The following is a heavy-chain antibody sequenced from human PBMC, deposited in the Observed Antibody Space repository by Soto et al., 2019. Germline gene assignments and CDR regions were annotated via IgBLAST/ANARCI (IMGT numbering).Heavy chain of an antibody. J-gene: IGHJ4*02. V-gene: IGHV3-21*01. Sequence: GGSLRLSCAASGFTFSSYSMNWVRQAPGKGLEWVSSISSSSSYIYYADSVKGRFTISRDNAKNSLYLQMNSLRAEETAVYYCARVFVAGFLEWLWSDYWGQGTLVTVSS. CDR1: GFTFSSYS. CDR2: ISSSSSYI. CDR3: ARVFVAGFLEWLWSDY. D-gene: IGHD3-3*01.